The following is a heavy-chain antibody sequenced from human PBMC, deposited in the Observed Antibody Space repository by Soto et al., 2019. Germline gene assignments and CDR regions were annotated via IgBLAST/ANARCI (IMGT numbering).Heavy chain of an antibody. CDR1: GGTFSSYA. Sequence: QVQLVQSGAEVKKPGSSVKVSCKASGGTFSSYAINWVRQAPGQGLEWLGGIIPIFGTANYAQKFQGRVTITADESTSTADRELSRLRSEDTAVYYCARWDDSNGSGWFDPWGQGTLVTVSS. CDR2: IIPIFGTA. V-gene: IGHV1-69*12. CDR3: ARWDDSNGSGWFDP. D-gene: IGHD3-22*01. J-gene: IGHJ5*02.